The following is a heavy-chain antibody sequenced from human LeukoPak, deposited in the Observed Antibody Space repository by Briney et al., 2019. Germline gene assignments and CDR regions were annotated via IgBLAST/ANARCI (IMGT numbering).Heavy chain of an antibody. D-gene: IGHD5-12*01. J-gene: IGHJ4*02. CDR2: ISYDGSNK. Sequence: LSLTCAVYGGSFSGYYWSWIRQPPGKGLEWVAVISYDGSNKYYADSVKGRFTISRDNSKNTLYLQMNSLRAEDTAVYYCAREISGYDDYYFDYWGQGTLVTVSS. V-gene: IGHV3-30*03. CDR1: GGSFSGYY. CDR3: AREISGYDDYYFDY.